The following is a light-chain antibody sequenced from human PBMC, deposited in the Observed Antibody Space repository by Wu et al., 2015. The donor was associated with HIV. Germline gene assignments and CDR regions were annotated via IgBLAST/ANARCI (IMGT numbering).Light chain of an antibody. Sequence: IVLTQSPVTLSLSPGERATLSCRASQSLNNFLAWYQQKPGQAPRLLIYDASKRATGVPGRFSGSGSGTDFTLTIRSLEPEDFAVYYCQQRSNWLTFGGGTEGG. CDR1: QSLNNF. V-gene: IGKV3-11*01. CDR2: DAS. J-gene: IGKJ4*01. CDR3: QQRSNWLT.